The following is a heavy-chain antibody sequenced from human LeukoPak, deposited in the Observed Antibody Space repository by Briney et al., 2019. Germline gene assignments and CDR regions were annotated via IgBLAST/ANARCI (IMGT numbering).Heavy chain of an antibody. D-gene: IGHD5-18*01. J-gene: IGHJ6*02. Sequence: GASVKVSCKASGGTFSSYTISWVRQAPGQGLEWMGRIIPILGIAHYAQKFQGRVTITADKSTSTAYMELSGLRSEDTAVYYCARQDTAMAYYYGMDVWGQGTTVTVSS. CDR2: IIPILGIA. V-gene: IGHV1-69*02. CDR1: GGTFSSYT. CDR3: ARQDTAMAYYYGMDV.